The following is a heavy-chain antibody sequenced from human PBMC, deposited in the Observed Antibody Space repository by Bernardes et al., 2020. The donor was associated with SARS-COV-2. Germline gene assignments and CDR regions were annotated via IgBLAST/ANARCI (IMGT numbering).Heavy chain of an antibody. V-gene: IGHV3-7*01. Sequence: GGSLRLSCAASGFTFSSYWMSWVRQAPGKGLEWVANIKEDGSEKNYVDSVKGRFSISRDNAKNSLYLQMNSLRAEDTAVYYCARGRYSSSWYYGGMSHYYGMDVWGQGTTVTVSS. CDR3: ARGRYSSSWYYGGMSHYYGMDV. CDR2: IKEDGSEK. CDR1: GFTFSSYW. J-gene: IGHJ6*02. D-gene: IGHD6-13*01.